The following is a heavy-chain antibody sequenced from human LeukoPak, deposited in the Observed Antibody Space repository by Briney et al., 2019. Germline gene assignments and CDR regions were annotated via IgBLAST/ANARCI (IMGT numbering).Heavy chain of an antibody. D-gene: IGHD3-22*01. V-gene: IGHV3-33*01. CDR2: IWSDGSNK. Sequence: GGSLRLSCAASGFTFSSYGMPWVRQAPGNGLEWVAVIWSDGSNKYYADSVKGRFTISRDNSKNTVYLQMNSLRAEDTAVYYRARDLSFPYYYDSSGYSDYWGQGTQVTVSS. CDR1: GFTFSSYG. CDR3: ARDLSFPYYYDSSGYSDY. J-gene: IGHJ4*02.